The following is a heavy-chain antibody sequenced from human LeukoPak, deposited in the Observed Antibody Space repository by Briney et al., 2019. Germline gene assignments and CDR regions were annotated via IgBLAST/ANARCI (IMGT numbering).Heavy chain of an antibody. J-gene: IGHJ5*02. Sequence: SQTLSLTCTVSGGSISSGSYYWSWIRQPAGKGLEWIGRIYTSGSTNYNPSLKSRVTISVDTSKNQFSLKLSSVTAADTAVYYCARRLNWSRHWFDPWGQGTLVTVSS. V-gene: IGHV4-61*02. D-gene: IGHD1-20*01. CDR1: GGSISSGSYY. CDR2: IYTSGST. CDR3: ARRLNWSRHWFDP.